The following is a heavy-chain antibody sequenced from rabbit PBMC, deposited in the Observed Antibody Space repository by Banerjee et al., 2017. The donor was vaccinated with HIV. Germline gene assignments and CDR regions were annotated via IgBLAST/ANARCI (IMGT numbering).Heavy chain of an antibody. CDR3: ARGVASVGDGFKL. CDR2: INASTAKP. D-gene: IGHD2-1*01. V-gene: IGHV1S45*01. J-gene: IGHJ4*01. Sequence: QEQLVESGGGLVQPEGSLTLTCKASGFSFGDRDVMCWVRQAPGKGLQWIACINASTAKPVYATWASGRFTISRTSSTTVTLRMTSLTAADRATYFCARGVASVGDGFKLWGQGTLVTVS. CDR1: GFSFGDRDV.